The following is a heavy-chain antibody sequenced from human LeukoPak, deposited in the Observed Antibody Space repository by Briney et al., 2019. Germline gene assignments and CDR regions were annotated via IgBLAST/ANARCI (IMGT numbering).Heavy chain of an antibody. J-gene: IGHJ4*02. Sequence: PSETLSLTCTVSGGSISSFHWSWIRQPPGKGLEHIGNIYDSGSTYHNPSLKSRVTISVDTSKNRFSLKLSSVTAADTAIYYCARLYSSSLGRVFDYWGQGTLVTVSS. D-gene: IGHD6-13*01. CDR2: IYDSGST. V-gene: IGHV4-59*01. CDR3: ARLYSSSLGRVFDY. CDR1: GGSISSFH.